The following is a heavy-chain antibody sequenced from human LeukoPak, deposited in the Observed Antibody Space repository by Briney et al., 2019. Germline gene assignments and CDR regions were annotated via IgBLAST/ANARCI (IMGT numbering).Heavy chain of an antibody. V-gene: IGHV3-23*01. J-gene: IGHJ4*02. CDR3: AKDTLSGYSGYDPFDY. Sequence: PGGSLRLSCAASGFTFSSYAMSWVRQAPGKGLEWVSAISGSGGSTYYADSVKGRFTISRDNSKNTLYLQMNSLRAEDTAVYYCAKDTLSGYSGYDPFDYWGQGTLVTVSS. D-gene: IGHD5-12*01. CDR2: ISGSGGST. CDR1: GFTFSSYA.